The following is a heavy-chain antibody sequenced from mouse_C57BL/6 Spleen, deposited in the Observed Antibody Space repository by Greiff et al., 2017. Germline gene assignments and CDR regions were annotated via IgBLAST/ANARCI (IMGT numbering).Heavy chain of an antibody. Sequence: EVMLVESGGGLVKPGGSLKLSCAASGFTFSDYGMHWVRQAPEKGLEWVAYISSGSSTIYYADTVKGRFTISRDNAKNTLFLRMTSLRSEDTAMYYCARSNYPYWYFDVWGTGTTVTVSS. D-gene: IGHD2-5*01. CDR3: ARSNYPYWYFDV. J-gene: IGHJ1*03. V-gene: IGHV5-17*01. CDR1: GFTFSDYG. CDR2: ISSGSSTI.